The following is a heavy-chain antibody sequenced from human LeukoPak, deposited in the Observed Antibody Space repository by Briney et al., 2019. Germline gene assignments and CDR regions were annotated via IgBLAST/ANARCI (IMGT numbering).Heavy chain of an antibody. V-gene: IGHV3-74*01. D-gene: IGHD3-10*01. J-gene: IGHJ4*02. CDR3: ARDLRLWFGESPFDY. Sequence: GGSLRLSCAASGFTFSSYWMHWVRQAPGKGLMWVSRTNSDGSSTSYADSVKGRFTISRDNAKNTLYLQMNSLRAEDTAVYYCARDLRLWFGESPFDYWGQGTLVTVSS. CDR1: GFTFSSYW. CDR2: TNSDGSST.